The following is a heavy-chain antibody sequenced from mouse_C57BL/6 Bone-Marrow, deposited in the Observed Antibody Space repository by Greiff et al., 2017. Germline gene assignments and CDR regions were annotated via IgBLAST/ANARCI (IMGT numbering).Heavy chain of an antibody. J-gene: IGHJ4*01. CDR3: AIGSSFYYYAIDY. CDR1: GYTFTSYW. V-gene: IGHV1-74*01. D-gene: IGHD1-1*01. CDR2: IHPADRDT. Sequence: QVQLQQPGAELVKPGASVKVSCKASGYTFTSYWMHWVKQRPGQGLEWIGRIHPADRDTNYNQKFKGKATLTVDKSSSTAYMELSRLTSADSAVYYCAIGSSFYYYAIDYWGPGTSVTVSS.